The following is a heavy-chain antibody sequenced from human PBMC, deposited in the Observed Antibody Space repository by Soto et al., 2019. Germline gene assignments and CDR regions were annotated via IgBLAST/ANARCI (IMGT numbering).Heavy chain of an antibody. CDR1: GGSISSRGYS. J-gene: IGHJ5*02. CDR3: ARVPDR. Sequence: SETLSLTCAVSGGSISSRGYSWSWIRQPPGKGPEWIGYIYHSGSTYYNPSLKSRVTISVDRSKNQFSLKLSSVTAADTAVYYCARVPDRWGQGTLVTVSS. CDR2: IYHSGST. V-gene: IGHV4-30-2*01. D-gene: IGHD2-2*01.